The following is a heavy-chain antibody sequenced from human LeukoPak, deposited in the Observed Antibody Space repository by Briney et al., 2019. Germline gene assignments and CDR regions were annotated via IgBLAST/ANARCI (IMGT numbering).Heavy chain of an antibody. CDR3: TRESGSYHGNDY. Sequence: ASVKVSCKASEYIFTGYYMHWVRQAPGQGLEWMGRINPNNGATNYAQEFQGRVTITGDTSISTAYMELSSLRSDDTAVYYCTRESGSYHGNDYWGQGTLVTVSS. CDR1: EYIFTGYY. J-gene: IGHJ4*02. D-gene: IGHD1-26*01. V-gene: IGHV1-2*06. CDR2: INPNNGAT.